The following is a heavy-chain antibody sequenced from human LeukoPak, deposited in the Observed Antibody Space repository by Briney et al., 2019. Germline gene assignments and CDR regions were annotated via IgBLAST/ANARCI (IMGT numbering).Heavy chain of an antibody. V-gene: IGHV3-30*18. CDR3: AKPYYYGSKSYMDY. D-gene: IGHD3-10*01. Sequence: GRSLRLSCAASGFTFSSYGMHWVRQAPGKGLEWVAVISYDGSNTYYADSVKGRFTISRDNSKNMLYLQMNSLRAEDTAVYYCAKPYYYGSKSYMDYWGQGTLVTVSS. CDR2: ISYDGSNT. CDR1: GFTFSSYG. J-gene: IGHJ4*02.